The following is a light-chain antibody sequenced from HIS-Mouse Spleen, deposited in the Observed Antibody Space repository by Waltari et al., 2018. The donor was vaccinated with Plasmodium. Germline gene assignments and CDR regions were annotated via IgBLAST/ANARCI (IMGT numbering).Light chain of an antibody. CDR1: ALPKKY. V-gene: IGLV3-10*01. J-gene: IGLJ3*02. Sequence: SYELPQPPSVSVSPVQTARITCSVDALPKKYAYWYQQNSGQAPVLVIYEDSKRPSGIPERFSGSSSGTMATLTISGAQVEDEADYYCYSTDSSGNHRVFGGGTKLTVL. CDR3: YSTDSSGNHRV. CDR2: EDS.